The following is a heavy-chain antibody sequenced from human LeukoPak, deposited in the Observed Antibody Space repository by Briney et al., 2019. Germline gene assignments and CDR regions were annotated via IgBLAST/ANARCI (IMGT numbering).Heavy chain of an antibody. J-gene: IGHJ4*02. CDR3: ARDYCGSGSCHDY. D-gene: IGHD3-10*01. CDR1: GYTFTGYY. V-gene: IGHV1-2*02. CDR2: INPNSGGT. Sequence: ASVKVSCKASGYTFTGYYMHWVRQAPGQGLEWMGWINPNSGGTNYAQKFQGRVTMTRDTSISTAYMELSRLRSDDTAVYYCARDYCGSGSCHDYWGQGTLVTVSS.